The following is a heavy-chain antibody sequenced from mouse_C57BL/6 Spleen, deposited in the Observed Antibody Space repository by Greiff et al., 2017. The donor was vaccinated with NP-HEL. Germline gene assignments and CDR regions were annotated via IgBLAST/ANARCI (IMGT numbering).Heavy chain of an antibody. J-gene: IGHJ3*01. CDR3: TREEAYYSKGGFAY. Sequence: VQLQQSGAELVRPGASVTLSCKASGYTFTDYEMHWVKQTPVHGLEWIGAIDPETGGTAYNQKFKGKAILTADKSSSTAYMELRSLTSEDSAVYYCTREEAYYSKGGFAYWGQGTLVTVSA. CDR2: IDPETGGT. V-gene: IGHV1-15*01. CDR1: GYTFTDYE. D-gene: IGHD2-5*01.